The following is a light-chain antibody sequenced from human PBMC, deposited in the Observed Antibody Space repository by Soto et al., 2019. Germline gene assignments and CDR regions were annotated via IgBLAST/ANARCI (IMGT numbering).Light chain of an antibody. CDR1: QTVSSNY. CDR2: GAS. V-gene: IGKV3-20*01. J-gene: IGKJ5*01. CDR3: QQYTGPPTT. Sequence: EIILTQSPDTLSLSPGERATLSCRASQTVSSNYLAWCQQRPGQAPRLLIYGASTRAAGIPDRFSGSGSGTDSTLTITRLEPEDSAVYFCQQYTGPPTTFGQGTRLEN.